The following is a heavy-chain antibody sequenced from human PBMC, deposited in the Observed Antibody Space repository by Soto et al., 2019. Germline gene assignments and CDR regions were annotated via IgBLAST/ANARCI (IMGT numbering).Heavy chain of an antibody. J-gene: IGHJ6*02. CDR3: ARDSQGLQAASPGFYYYGMDV. CDR1: GFTVSSNY. CDR2: IYPAGST. Sequence: GGSLRLSCAASGFTVSSNYMSWVRQAPGKGLEWVSIIYPAGSTYYADSVQGRFTISRDNSKNTLYLQMNSLRAEDTAVYYCARDSQGLQAASPGFYYYGMDVWGQGTTVTVSS. D-gene: IGHD2-15*01. V-gene: IGHV3-53*01.